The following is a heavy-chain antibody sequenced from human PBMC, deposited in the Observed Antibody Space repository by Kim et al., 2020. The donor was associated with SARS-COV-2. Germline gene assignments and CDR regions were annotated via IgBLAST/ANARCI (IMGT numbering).Heavy chain of an antibody. V-gene: IGHV4-39*01. CDR3: ASGYYGSGGYYSPFDY. Sequence: SETLSLTCTVSGGSISSSSYYWGWIRQPPGKGLGWIGSIYFSGSTSYTPSLKSRVTISVDTSKNRFSLKRSSVTAADTAVYSCASGYYGSGGYYSPFDY. CDR2: IYFSGST. D-gene: IGHD3-10*01. CDR1: GGSISSSSYY. J-gene: IGHJ4*01.